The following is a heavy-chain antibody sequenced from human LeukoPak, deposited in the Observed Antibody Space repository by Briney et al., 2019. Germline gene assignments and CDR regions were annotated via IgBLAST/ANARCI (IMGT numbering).Heavy chain of an antibody. J-gene: IGHJ5*01. V-gene: IGHV1-3*01. CDR2: INAGSGST. CDR1: GYTFISYA. Sequence: ASVKVSCKASGYTFISYAMHWVRQAPGQRLEYLGWINAGSGSTKYSQKFQGRVTFTTDTSASTGYMELSSLRSEDTAVYYCASMTTTRNWFDSWGQGTLVTVSS. CDR3: ASMTTTRNWFDS. D-gene: IGHD4-17*01.